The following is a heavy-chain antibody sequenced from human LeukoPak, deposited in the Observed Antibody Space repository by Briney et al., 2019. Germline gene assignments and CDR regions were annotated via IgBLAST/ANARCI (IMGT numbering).Heavy chain of an antibody. CDR3: ARDRRTSADYFYFGMNV. V-gene: IGHV3-74*01. Sequence: GGSLRLSCAASGFTFSNYWMHWVRQVPRKGLVWVSRIGPDGRGTEYADSVQGRFTISRDNAKNTLYLHMNSLRADDTALYYCARDRRTSADYFYFGMNVWGQGTTVTVSS. J-gene: IGHJ6*02. CDR1: GFTFSNYW. D-gene: IGHD6-6*01. CDR2: IGPDGRGT.